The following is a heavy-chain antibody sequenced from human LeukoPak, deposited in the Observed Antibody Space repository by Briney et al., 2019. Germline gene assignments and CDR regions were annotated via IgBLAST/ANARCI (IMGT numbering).Heavy chain of an antibody. CDR1: GYTFTSYG. V-gene: IGHV1-18*01. Sequence: ASVKVSCKASGYTFTSYGISWVRQAPGQGREWMGWISAYNGNTNYAQKLQGRVTMTTDTSTSTAYMELRSLRSDDTAVYYCARGGMVRGPLFQVAAFDIWGQGTMVTVSS. D-gene: IGHD3-10*01. CDR3: ARGGMVRGPLFQVAAFDI. CDR2: ISAYNGNT. J-gene: IGHJ3*02.